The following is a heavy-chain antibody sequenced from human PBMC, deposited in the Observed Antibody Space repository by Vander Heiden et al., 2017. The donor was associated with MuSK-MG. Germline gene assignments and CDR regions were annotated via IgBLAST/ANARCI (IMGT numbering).Heavy chain of an antibody. Sequence: EVQLVESGGGLVKPGGSLRLSCAASGFTFSSYSMNWVRQAPGKGLEWVSSSSSSSSYIYYADSVKGRFTISRDNAKNSLYLQMNSLRAEDTAVYYCASSSMGYGSGSYYNGPLGYWGQGTLVTVSS. D-gene: IGHD3-10*01. CDR1: GFTFSSYS. J-gene: IGHJ4*02. CDR3: ASSSMGYGSGSYYNGPLGY. V-gene: IGHV3-21*01. CDR2: SSSSSSYI.